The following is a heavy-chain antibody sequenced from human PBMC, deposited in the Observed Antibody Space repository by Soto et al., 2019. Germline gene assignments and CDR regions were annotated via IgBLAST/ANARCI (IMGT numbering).Heavy chain of an antibody. J-gene: IGHJ4*02. CDR2: IITTDGIA. CDR3: AKNSALGGGATDH. CDR1: GFNFNNYA. V-gene: IGHV3-23*01. D-gene: IGHD2-21*01. Sequence: GGSLRLSCVVSGFNFNNYAMTWVRQPPGKGLEWVSSIITTDGIANYADSVMGRFTISRDNFKNTLYLQMNSLRAEDTAVYYCAKNSALGGGATDHWGQGTLITVSS.